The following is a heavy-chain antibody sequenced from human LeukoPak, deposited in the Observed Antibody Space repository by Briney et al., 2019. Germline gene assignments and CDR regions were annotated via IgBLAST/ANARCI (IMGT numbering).Heavy chain of an antibody. CDR2: INPNSGGT. J-gene: IGHJ4*02. V-gene: IGHV1-2*02. CDR1: GYTFSGYY. D-gene: IGHD6-13*01. Sequence: ASVKVSCKASGYTFSGYYMHWVRQAPGQGLEWMGWINPNSGGTNYAQKFQGRVTMTRDTSISTAYMELSRLRSDDTAVYYCARSGYSSSWYPIFDYWGQGTLVTVSS. CDR3: ARSGYSSSWYPIFDY.